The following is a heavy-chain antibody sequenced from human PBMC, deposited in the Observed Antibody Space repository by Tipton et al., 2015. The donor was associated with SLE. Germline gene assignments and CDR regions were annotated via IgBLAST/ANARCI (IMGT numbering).Heavy chain of an antibody. CDR1: GGSINSYNW. J-gene: IGHJ4*02. CDR3: ARLGGGYSVDS. CDR2: IYHSGTT. V-gene: IGHV4-4*02. D-gene: IGHD5-12*01. Sequence: TLSLTCAVSGGSINSYNWWTWVRHPPGKGLEWIGEIYHSGTTNYNPSLKSRVTISADTSKNQFSLKLSTVTAGDTAVYYCARLGGGYSVDSWGQGTLVTVSS.